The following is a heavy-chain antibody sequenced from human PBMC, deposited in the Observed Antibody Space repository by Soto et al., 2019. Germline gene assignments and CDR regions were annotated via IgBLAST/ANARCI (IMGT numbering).Heavy chain of an antibody. CDR1: GYSFTSYL. J-gene: IGHJ4*02. V-gene: IGHV5-10-1*04. CDR3: ARFSMTTVTPFD. Sequence: GESLKISCKGSGYSFTSYLISWVRQMPGKGLEWMGRIDPSDSYTRYSPSFQGQVTISADKSISTAYLQWSSLKASDTAIYYCARFSMTTVTPFDWGQGTLVTVSS. D-gene: IGHD4-17*01. CDR2: IDPSDSYT.